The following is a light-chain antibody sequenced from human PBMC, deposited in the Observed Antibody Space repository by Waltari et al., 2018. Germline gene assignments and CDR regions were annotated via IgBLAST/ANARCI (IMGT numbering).Light chain of an antibody. CDR1: QTICSW. V-gene: IGKV1-5*03. J-gene: IGKJ3*01. CDR3: QQYDSYPFT. Sequence: DIQMTQSPSTLSASVGDSVTITCRASQTICSWLAWYQQTPGKPPKLLIYKASSLESGVPSTFSGSGSGTEFTLTISSLQPDDFATYYCQQYDSYPFTFGPGTRVDIK. CDR2: KAS.